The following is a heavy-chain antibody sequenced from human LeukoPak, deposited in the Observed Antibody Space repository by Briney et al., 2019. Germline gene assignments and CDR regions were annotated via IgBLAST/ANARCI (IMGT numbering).Heavy chain of an antibody. CDR3: ARESKLFFGETR. Sequence: SETLSLTCTVPGYSISSGYYWDWIRQPPGKGLEWIGSIYYSGSTYYNPSLKSRVTISVDTSKNQFSLKLSSVTAADTAVYYCARESKLFFGETRWGQGTLVTVSS. CDR2: IYYSGST. V-gene: IGHV4-38-2*02. D-gene: IGHD3-10*01. CDR1: GYSISSGYY. J-gene: IGHJ4*02.